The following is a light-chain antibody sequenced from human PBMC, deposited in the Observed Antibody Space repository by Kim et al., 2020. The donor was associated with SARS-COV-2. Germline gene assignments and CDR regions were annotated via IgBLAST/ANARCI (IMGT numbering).Light chain of an antibody. CDR3: QQRGSWPPAVT. Sequence: PGEGAPLACGSSHNVCVNLAWFQQTPGQSPKLLIYDAAMRAAGIPDRFSGSGSGTDFTLTIGSLAPEDFAIYYCQQRGSWPPAVTFGGGTKVDIK. V-gene: IGKV3-11*01. CDR2: DAA. J-gene: IGKJ4*01. CDR1: HNVCVN.